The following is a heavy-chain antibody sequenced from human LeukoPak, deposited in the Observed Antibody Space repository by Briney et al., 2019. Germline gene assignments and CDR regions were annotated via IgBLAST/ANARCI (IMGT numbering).Heavy chain of an antibody. V-gene: IGHV3-23*01. J-gene: IGHJ4*02. CDR1: GFTFSSYT. CDR2: ISGSGGST. CDR3: AKGLGGVGFDY. D-gene: IGHD1-26*01. Sequence: GESLRLSCAASGFTFSSYTMSWVRQAPGKGLEWVSAISGSGGSTYYADSVKGRFTISRDNSKNTLYLQMNSLRAEDTAVYYCAKGLGGVGFDYWGQGTLVTVSS.